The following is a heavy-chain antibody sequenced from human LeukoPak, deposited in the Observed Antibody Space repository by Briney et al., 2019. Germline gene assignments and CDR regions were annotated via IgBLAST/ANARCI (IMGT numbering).Heavy chain of an antibody. V-gene: IGHV4-61*09. D-gene: IGHD6-13*01. Sequence: SQTLSLTCTVSGGSISSGGYYWSWFRQPPGKGLEWVGYLYNSGTTDYNPSLKSRVTISVDTSKNQFSLKLSSVTAADTAVYYCAREDVGYSSSWYPDYWGQGTLVTVSS. CDR3: AREDVGYSSSWYPDY. J-gene: IGHJ4*02. CDR2: LYNSGTT. CDR1: GGSISSGGYY.